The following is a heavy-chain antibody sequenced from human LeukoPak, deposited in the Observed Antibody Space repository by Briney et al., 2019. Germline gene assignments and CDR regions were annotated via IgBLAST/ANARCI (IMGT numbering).Heavy chain of an antibody. CDR2: IYYSGST. J-gene: IGHJ2*01. V-gene: IGHV4-59*01. CDR3: ARVYYSNSYDYWYFDL. CDR1: GGSINNYF. D-gene: IGHD6-13*01. Sequence: SETLSLTCTVSGGSINNYFWSWIRQPPGKGLEWIAYIYYSGSTNYNPSLKSRVTISVDTSKNQFSLKLSSVTAADTAVYYCARVYYSNSYDYWYFDLWGRGTLVTVSS.